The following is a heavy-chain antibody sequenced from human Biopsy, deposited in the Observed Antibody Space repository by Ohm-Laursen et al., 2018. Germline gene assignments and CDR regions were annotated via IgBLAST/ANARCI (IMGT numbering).Heavy chain of an antibody. Sequence: TLSLTCTVSGGSINTGGYYWTWIRQRTGTGREGIGYFHYSENILHNPSLESRLTISVDTSRNQFSLKLTSVSAADTALYSCTGAGGSKIYGLWGQGTLVTVSS. CDR2: FHYSENI. V-gene: IGHV4-31*03. CDR3: TGAGGSKIYGL. D-gene: IGHD3-16*01. CDR1: GGSINTGGYY. J-gene: IGHJ4*02.